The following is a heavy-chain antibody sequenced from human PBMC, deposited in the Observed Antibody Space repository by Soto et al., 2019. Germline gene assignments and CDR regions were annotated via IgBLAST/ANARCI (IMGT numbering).Heavy chain of an antibody. CDR2: IIPIFGTA. J-gene: IGHJ5*02. D-gene: IGHD6-13*01. V-gene: IGHV1-69*01. CDR1: GGTFSSYA. CDR3: AREPASGSSWFSWFDP. Sequence: QVQLVQSGAEVKKPGSSVKVSCKASGGTFSSYAISWVRQAPGQGLEWMGGIIPIFGTANYAQKFQGRVTITADESTSTAYMELSSLRSEDTAVYDCAREPASGSSWFSWFDPWGQGTLVTVSS.